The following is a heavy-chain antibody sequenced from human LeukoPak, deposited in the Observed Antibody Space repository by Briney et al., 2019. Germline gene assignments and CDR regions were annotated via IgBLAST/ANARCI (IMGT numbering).Heavy chain of an antibody. Sequence: GGSLRLSCAASGFTFSSYAMSWVRQAPGKGLEWVSAISGSGGSTYYADSVKGRFTISRDNSKNTLYLQMNSLRAEDTAVYYCAPGYRSGWYLDWGQGTLVTVSS. V-gene: IGHV3-23*01. CDR1: GFTFSSYA. CDR2: ISGSGGST. J-gene: IGHJ4*02. CDR3: APGYRSGWYLD. D-gene: IGHD6-19*01.